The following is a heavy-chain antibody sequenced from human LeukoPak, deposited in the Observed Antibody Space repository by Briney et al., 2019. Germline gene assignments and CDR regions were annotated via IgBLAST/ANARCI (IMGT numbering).Heavy chain of an antibody. CDR3: ARNWTDSPIDY. Sequence: GGSLRLSCAASGFTFSSYSMNWVRQAPGKGLEWVSSISSSSSYIYYADPVKGRFNLSRDNAKNSLYLQMNSLRAEDTAVYYCARNWTDSPIDYWGQGTLVTVSS. V-gene: IGHV3-21*01. D-gene: IGHD1-1*01. J-gene: IGHJ4*02. CDR2: ISSSSSYI. CDR1: GFTFSSYS.